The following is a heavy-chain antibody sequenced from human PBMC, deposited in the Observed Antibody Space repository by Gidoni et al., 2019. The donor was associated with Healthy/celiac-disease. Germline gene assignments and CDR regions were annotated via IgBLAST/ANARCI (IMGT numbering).Heavy chain of an antibody. CDR1: GFTFSSYG. J-gene: IGHJ4*02. V-gene: IGHV3-30*18. CDR3: AKDATYSSSWYFPRHCDY. CDR2: ISYDGSNK. D-gene: IGHD6-13*01. Sequence: QVQLVESGGGVVQPGRSLRLSCAASGFTFSSYGMHWVRQAPGKGLEWGAVISYDGSNKYYADAVKGRFTISRDNSKNTLYLQMNSLRAEDTAVYYCAKDATYSSSWYFPRHCDYWGQGTLVTVSS.